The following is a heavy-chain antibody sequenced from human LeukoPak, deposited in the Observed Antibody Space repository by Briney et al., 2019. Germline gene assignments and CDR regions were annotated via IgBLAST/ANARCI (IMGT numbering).Heavy chain of an antibody. J-gene: IGHJ4*02. Sequence: GGSLRLSCAAPGFSISNDWMSWVRQAPGKGLEWVARVKSRSAGETTDYAAPVKGRFTISRDDSKNTLYLQMNSLKTEDTAVYYCTLIQGWGSGSYYRDFWGQGTLVTVSS. CDR2: VKSRSAGETT. V-gene: IGHV3-15*01. CDR3: TLIQGWGSGSYYRDF. D-gene: IGHD3-10*01. CDR1: GFSISNDW.